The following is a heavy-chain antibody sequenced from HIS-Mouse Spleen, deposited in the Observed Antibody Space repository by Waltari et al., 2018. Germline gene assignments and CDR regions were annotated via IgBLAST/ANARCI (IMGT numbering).Heavy chain of an antibody. J-gene: IGHJ4*02. Sequence: QVQLQQSGPGLLKPSQTPYLTWAISGDSVPTTTASWNWIQQSPSRGLEWLGRTYYRSKWYNDYAVSVKSRITINPDTSKNQFSLQLNSVTPEDTAVYYCARAGFRAGDFDYWGQGTLVTVSS. V-gene: IGHV6-1*01. CDR3: ARAGFRAGDFDY. CDR1: GDSVPTTTAS. D-gene: IGHD7-27*01. CDR2: TYYRSKWYN.